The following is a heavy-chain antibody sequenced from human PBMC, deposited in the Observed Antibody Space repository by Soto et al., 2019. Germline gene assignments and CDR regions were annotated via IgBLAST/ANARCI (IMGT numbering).Heavy chain of an antibody. V-gene: IGHV3-23*01. J-gene: IGHJ4*02. CDR1: GFTFSSYA. Sequence: GGSLRLSCAASGFTFSSYAMNWVRQAPGKGLEWVSVISGGGGSTYNADSVKGRFTISRDNSKNTLYLQMDSLKAEDTAVYYCAKGEVRYFDWLLSLGYWGQGTLVTVSS. CDR2: ISGGGGST. CDR3: AKGEVRYFDWLLSLGY. D-gene: IGHD3-9*01.